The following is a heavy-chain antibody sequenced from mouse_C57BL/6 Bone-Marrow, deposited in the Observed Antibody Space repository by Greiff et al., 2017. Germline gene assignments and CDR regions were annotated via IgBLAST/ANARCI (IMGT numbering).Heavy chain of an antibody. CDR3: AITTVDY. V-gene: IGHV3-6*01. J-gene: IGHJ2*01. Sequence: EVQLQESGPGLVKPSQSLSLTCSVTGYSITSGYYWNWIRQFPGNKLEWMGYISYDGSNNYNPSLKNRISITRDTSKNQFFLKLNSVTTEDTATYYCAITTVDYWGQGTTLTVSS. CDR2: ISYDGSN. CDR1: GYSITSGYY. D-gene: IGHD1-1*01.